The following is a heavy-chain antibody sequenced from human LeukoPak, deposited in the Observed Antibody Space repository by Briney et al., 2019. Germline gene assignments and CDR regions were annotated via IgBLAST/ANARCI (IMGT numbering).Heavy chain of an antibody. J-gene: IGHJ4*02. D-gene: IGHD6-19*01. V-gene: IGHV3-48*01. CDR1: GFTFSSYS. CDR2: ISSSSSTI. CDR3: ARVGVGSSGWYGFVYFDY. Sequence: GGSLRLSCSASGFTFSSYSMNWVRQAPGKGLEWVSYISSSSSTIYYADSVKGRFTISRDNAKNSLYLQMNSLRAEDTAVYYCARVGVGSSGWYGFVYFDYWGQGTLVTVSS.